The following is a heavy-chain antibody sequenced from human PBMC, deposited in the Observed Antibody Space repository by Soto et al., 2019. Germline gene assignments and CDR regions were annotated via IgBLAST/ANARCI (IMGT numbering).Heavy chain of an antibody. Sequence: LSETLSLTCAVYGGSFSGYYWSWIRQPPGKGLEWIGEINHSGSTNYNPSLKSRVTISVDTSKNQFSLKLSSVTAADTAVYYCARGKLSDYVWGSYRYHFDNWGQGTVVTVSS. J-gene: IGHJ4*02. V-gene: IGHV4-34*01. CDR3: ARGKLSDYVWGSYRYHFDN. D-gene: IGHD3-16*02. CDR2: INHSGST. CDR1: GGSFSGYY.